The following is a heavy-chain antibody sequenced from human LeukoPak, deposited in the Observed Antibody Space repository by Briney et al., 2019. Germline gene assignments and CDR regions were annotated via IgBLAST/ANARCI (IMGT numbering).Heavy chain of an antibody. D-gene: IGHD3-16*01. Sequence: GGSLSLYCTATGFSFNYSLLDWVGQSPCTGLEWVGRIKSKSDGGTRDYAAPVKGRFIISRDDSRNTLYLQMNSLKTEDTGVYYCTNGVAYWGQGTLVSVSS. V-gene: IGHV3-15*01. J-gene: IGHJ4*02. CDR2: IKSKSDGGTR. CDR3: TNGVAY. CDR1: GFSFNYSL.